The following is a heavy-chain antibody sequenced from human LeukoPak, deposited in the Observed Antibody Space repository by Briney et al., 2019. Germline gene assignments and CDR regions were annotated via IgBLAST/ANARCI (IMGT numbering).Heavy chain of an antibody. J-gene: IGHJ6*02. V-gene: IGHV3-30-3*01. CDR3: ARDHDILTGYIQRGAFHSYGMDV. CDR2: ISFDGSNK. D-gene: IGHD3-9*01. CDR1: GLTFSSHA. Sequence: GGSLRLSCAASGLTFSSHAIHWVRQAPGKGLEWVAVISFDGSNKYYADSVKGRLTISREKSKNTVFLQMNSLRAEDTAVYYCARDHDILTGYIQRGAFHSYGMDVWGQGTTVTVSS.